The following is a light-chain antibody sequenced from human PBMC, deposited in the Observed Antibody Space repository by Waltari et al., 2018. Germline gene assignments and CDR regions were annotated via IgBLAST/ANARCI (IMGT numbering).Light chain of an antibody. Sequence: QSALTQPASVSGSPGQSITISCTGSSTDLGGYAYVSWYRQDPGKAPKLIIHNVNKRPSGVSDRFSGSKSGNTASLTISGLQAEDEAHYFCNSYTSRSTMIFGGGTTLTV. CDR3: NSYTSRSTMI. V-gene: IGLV2-14*01. CDR1: STDLGGYAY. CDR2: NVN. J-gene: IGLJ2*01.